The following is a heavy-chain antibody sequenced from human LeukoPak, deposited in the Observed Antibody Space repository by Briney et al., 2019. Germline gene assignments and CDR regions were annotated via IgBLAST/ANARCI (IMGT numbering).Heavy chain of an antibody. CDR1: GYTFTSYG. J-gene: IGHJ4*02. CDR3: ASSRNYYGSGRPKPYYFDY. Sequence: ASVKVSCKASGYTFTSYGISWVRQAPGQGLEWMGWISAYNGNTNYAQKLQGRVTMTTDTSTSTAYMELRSLRSDDTALYYCASSRNYYGSGRPKPYYFDYWGQGTLVTVSS. D-gene: IGHD3-10*01. V-gene: IGHV1-18*01. CDR2: ISAYNGNT.